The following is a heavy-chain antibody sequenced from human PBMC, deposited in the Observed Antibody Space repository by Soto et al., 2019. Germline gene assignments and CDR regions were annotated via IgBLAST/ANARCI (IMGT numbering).Heavy chain of an antibody. CDR1: GFTFSSYG. J-gene: IGHJ4*02. V-gene: IGHV3-23*01. D-gene: IGHD3-16*01. CDR3: AKTGGYDYIWGSSGSTSFDS. Sequence: GVSLRLSCAASGFTFSSYGMHWVRQAPGKGLEWVSAISGSGGSTYYADSVKGRFTISRDNSKNTLYLQMNSLRAEDTAVYYCAKTGGYDYIWGSSGSTSFDSWGQGTVLTISS. CDR2: ISGSGGST.